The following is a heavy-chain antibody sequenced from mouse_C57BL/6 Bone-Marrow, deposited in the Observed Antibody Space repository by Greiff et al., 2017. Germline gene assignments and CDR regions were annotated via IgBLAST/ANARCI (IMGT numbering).Heavy chain of an antibody. J-gene: IGHJ2*01. V-gene: IGHV5-6*01. CDR1: GFTFSSYG. CDR2: ISSGGSYT. CDR3: ARQPDY. Sequence: EVKLVESGGDLVKPGGSLKLSCAASGFTFSSYGMSWVRQTPDKRLEWVATISSGGSYTYYPDSVKGRFTISRDNAKNTLYLQMSSLKSEDTAMYYCARQPDYWGQGTTLTVSS.